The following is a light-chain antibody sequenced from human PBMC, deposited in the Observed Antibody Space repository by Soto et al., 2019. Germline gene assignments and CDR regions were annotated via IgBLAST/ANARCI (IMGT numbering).Light chain of an antibody. J-gene: IGKJ4*01. V-gene: IGKV1-5*03. Sequence: DIQMILSPSTLSASVGDRVTITCRASQSISSWLAWYQQKPGKAPKLLIYKASSLESGVPSRFSGSGSGTEFTLTISSLKPDDFATYYCQQYNSYSLTFGGGTKVEIK. CDR3: QQYNSYSLT. CDR2: KAS. CDR1: QSISSW.